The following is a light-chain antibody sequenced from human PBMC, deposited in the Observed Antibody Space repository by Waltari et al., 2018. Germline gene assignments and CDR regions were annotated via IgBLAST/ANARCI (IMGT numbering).Light chain of an antibody. CDR2: DVR. J-gene: IGLJ2*01. CDR3: CSYAGSSTDLL. Sequence: QSALTQPASVSGSPGQSITISCTGTSSDFGGYNYVSWYQKHPGIAPKLVIYDVRKRPSGVSTRFSGSKSDNTASLTISGLQAEDEADYYCCSYAGSSTDLLFGGGTKLTVL. V-gene: IGLV2-23*02. CDR1: SSDFGGYNY.